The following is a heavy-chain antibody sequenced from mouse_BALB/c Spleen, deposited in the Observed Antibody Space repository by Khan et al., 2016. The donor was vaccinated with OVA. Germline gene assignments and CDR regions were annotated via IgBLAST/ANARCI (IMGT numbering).Heavy chain of an antibody. Sequence: QIQLVQSGPELKKPGETVKISCKASGYTFTNFGMNWVKQAPGEGLEWMGWINTYTGEPTYADDFKGRVTFSLETSASTAYLQINNLKNEDTASFFCDSPPYFSYTMDYWGQGTSPTVSS. CDR2: INTYTGEP. J-gene: IGHJ4*01. D-gene: IGHD2-10*01. V-gene: IGHV9-3-1*01. CDR1: GYTFTNFG. CDR3: DSPPYFSYTMDY.